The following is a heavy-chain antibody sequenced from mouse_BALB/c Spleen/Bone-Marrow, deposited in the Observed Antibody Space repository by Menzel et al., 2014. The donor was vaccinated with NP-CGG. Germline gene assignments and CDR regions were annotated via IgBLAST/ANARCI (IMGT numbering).Heavy chain of an antibody. V-gene: IGHV1-55*01. J-gene: IGHJ3*01. D-gene: IGHD3-1*01. Sequence: VQLQQSGAELVKPGASVKLSCKASGYNFTSYWINWVKLRPGQGLEWIGDIYPGSGSTSYNEKFKSKATLTVDTSSSTAYMQPSSLASEDSALYYCARFSQLGLLAYWGQGTLVTVSA. CDR3: ARFSQLGLLAY. CDR1: GYNFTSYW. CDR2: IYPGSGST.